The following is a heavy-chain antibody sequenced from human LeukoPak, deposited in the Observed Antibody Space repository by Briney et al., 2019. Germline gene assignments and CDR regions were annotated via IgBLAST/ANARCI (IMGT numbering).Heavy chain of an antibody. CDR1: GFTFSSYG. J-gene: IGHJ4*02. Sequence: GGSLRLSCAASGFTFSSYGMHWVRQAPGRGLEWVAFIRYDGSNKYYADSVKGRFTISRDNSKNTLYLQMNSLRAEDTAVYYCAKDGRQTIVATIGTFDYWGQGTLVTVSS. CDR3: AKDGRQTIVATIGTFDY. V-gene: IGHV3-30*02. CDR2: IRYDGSNK. D-gene: IGHD5-12*01.